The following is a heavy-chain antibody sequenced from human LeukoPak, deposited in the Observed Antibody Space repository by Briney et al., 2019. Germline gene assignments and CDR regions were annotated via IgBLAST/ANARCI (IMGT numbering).Heavy chain of an antibody. CDR1: GYTFTSYY. D-gene: IGHD2-15*01. CDR2: INPSGGST. CDR3: ARDFYPVVVVAATFRVWFDP. Sequence: ASVKVSCKASGYTFTSYYMHWVRQAPGQGLEWMGIINPSGGSTSYAQKFQGRVTMTRDTSTSTVYMELSSLRSEDTAVYYCARDFYPVVVVAATFRVWFDPWGQGTLVTVSS. V-gene: IGHV1-46*01. J-gene: IGHJ5*02.